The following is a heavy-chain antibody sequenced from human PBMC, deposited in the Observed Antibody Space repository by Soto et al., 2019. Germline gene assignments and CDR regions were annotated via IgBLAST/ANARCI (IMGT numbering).Heavy chain of an antibody. Sequence: SETLSLTCTVSGGSISSYYWSWIRQPPGKGLEWIGYIYYSGSTNYNPSLKSRVTISVDTSKNQFSLKLSSVTAADTAVYYCARIVATRCYYYMDVWGKGTTVTVSS. D-gene: IGHD5-12*01. CDR1: GGSISSYY. J-gene: IGHJ6*03. CDR2: IYYSGST. CDR3: ARIVATRCYYYMDV. V-gene: IGHV4-59*08.